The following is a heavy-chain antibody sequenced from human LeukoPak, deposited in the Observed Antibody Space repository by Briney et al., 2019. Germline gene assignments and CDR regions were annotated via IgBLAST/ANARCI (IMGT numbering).Heavy chain of an antibody. CDR2: INPSGGVT. CDR1: GYTFTSFY. Sequence: ASVKVSCKASGYTFTSFYMHWVRQAPGQGLEWMGIINPSGGVTGYGQKFQGRVTLTRDTSTSTVYMRLSSLRSEDTAVYYCARGLNYFGSGSFRPLYYFDYWGQGTLVTVSS. V-gene: IGHV1-46*01. J-gene: IGHJ4*02. CDR3: ARGLNYFGSGSFRPLYYFDY. D-gene: IGHD3-10*01.